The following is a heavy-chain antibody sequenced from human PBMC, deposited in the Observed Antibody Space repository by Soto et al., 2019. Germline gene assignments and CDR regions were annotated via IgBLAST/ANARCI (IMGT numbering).Heavy chain of an antibody. V-gene: IGHV3-33*01. CDR1: GFTFSSYG. Sequence: VGSLRLSCAASGFTFSSYGMHWVRQAPGKGLEWVAVIWYDGSNKYYADSVKGRFTISRDNSKNTLYLQMNSLRAEDTAVYYCARDLLGRYYYYGMDVWGQGTTVTVSS. J-gene: IGHJ6*02. CDR2: IWYDGSNK. CDR3: ARDLLGRYYYYGMDV. D-gene: IGHD2-15*01.